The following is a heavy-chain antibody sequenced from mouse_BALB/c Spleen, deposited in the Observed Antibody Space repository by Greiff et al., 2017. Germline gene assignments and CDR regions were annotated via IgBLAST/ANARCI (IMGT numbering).Heavy chain of an antibody. V-gene: IGHV5-17*02. CDR2: ISSGSSTI. CDR1: GFTFSSFG. Sequence: EVKLVESGGGLVQPGGSRKLSCAASGFTFSSFGMHWVRQAPEKGLEWVAYISSGSSTIYYADTVKGRFTISRDNPKNTLFLQMTSLRSEDTAMYYCARRDGNYAWFAYWGQGTLVTVSA. CDR3: ARRDGNYAWFAY. D-gene: IGHD2-1*01. J-gene: IGHJ3*01.